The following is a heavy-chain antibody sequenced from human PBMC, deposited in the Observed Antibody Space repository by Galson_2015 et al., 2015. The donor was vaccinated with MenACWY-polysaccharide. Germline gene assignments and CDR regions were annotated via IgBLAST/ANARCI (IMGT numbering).Heavy chain of an antibody. CDR2: TYYRSKWYN. J-gene: IGHJ4*02. D-gene: IGHD5-12*01. V-gene: IGHV6-1*01. Sequence: CAISGDSVSSNSAAWNWIRQSPSRGLEWLGRTYYRSKWYNDYAVSVKSRITINPDTSKNQFSLKLSSVTAADTAVYYCARDRGYGGYEIDYWGQGTLVTVSS. CDR3: ARDRGYGGYEIDY. CDR1: GDSVSSNSAA.